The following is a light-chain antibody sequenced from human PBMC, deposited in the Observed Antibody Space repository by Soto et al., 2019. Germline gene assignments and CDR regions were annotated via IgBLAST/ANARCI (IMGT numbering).Light chain of an antibody. CDR3: SSYAGSNKV. CDR1: SSDVGGYNY. V-gene: IGLV2-8*01. J-gene: IGLJ2*01. CDR2: AVS. Sequence: QSALTQPPSASGSPGQSVTISCTGTSSDVGGYNYVSRYQQHPGKAPKLMIYAVSQRPPAVPDRFSGSKSGNTASLTVAGLQAEDEAEYFCSSYAGSNKVFGGGTELTV.